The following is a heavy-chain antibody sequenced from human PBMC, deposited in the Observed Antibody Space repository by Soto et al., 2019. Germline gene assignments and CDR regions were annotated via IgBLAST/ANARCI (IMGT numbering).Heavy chain of an antibody. D-gene: IGHD6-19*01. J-gene: IGHJ5*02. V-gene: IGHV3-23*01. CDR1: GFTFRNYA. CDR3: AKDGVARNGDWDWFAP. Sequence: EVQLLESGGGLVQPGGSVRLSCAASGFTFRNYAMTWVRQAPGKGLEWVSAIHGEGAGTYYADSGKGRFNVSRGDSKEKLYLKMSSLRVDDTAVYSCAKDGVARNGDWDWFAPWGQGTLVTVAS. CDR2: IHGEGAGT.